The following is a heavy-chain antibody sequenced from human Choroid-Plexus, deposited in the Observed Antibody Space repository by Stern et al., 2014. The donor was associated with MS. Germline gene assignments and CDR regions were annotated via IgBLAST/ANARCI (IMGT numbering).Heavy chain of an antibody. CDR2: IKEGGTEE. Sequence: MQLVQSGGGLVQPGGSLPISCTAAGFTFGNYWMTWVRQAPGKGLEWVSNIKEGGTEENEVDSGKGRFTVSRDNARNSLYLQMNSRRVEDTAVYNCARVYNTIYGIVTQRGSGMDVWGQGTTVIVSS. D-gene: IGHD3-3*01. CDR1: GFTFGNYW. J-gene: IGHJ6*02. CDR3: ARVYNTIYGIVTQRGSGMDV. V-gene: IGHV3-7*01.